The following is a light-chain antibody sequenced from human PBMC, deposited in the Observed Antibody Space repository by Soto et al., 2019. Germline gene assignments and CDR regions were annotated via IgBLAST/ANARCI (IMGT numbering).Light chain of an antibody. CDR1: QNVRSN. J-gene: IGKJ1*01. CDR3: QQYDDWPET. V-gene: IGKV3-15*01. Sequence: EIVMSQSPATRSFSPGERATLSSRASQNVRSNLAWYQQKPGQAPRLLIYGASTRATGIPARFSGRGSGTEFILTISSLQSEDFAVYYCQQYDDWPETFGQGTKVDIK. CDR2: GAS.